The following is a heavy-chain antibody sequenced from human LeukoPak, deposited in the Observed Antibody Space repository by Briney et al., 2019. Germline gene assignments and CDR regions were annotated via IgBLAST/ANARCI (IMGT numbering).Heavy chain of an antibody. CDR2: IYSGGST. CDR3: ARALQDSSGYPVYYFDY. J-gene: IGHJ4*02. CDR1: GFTFSSNY. Sequence: GGSLRLSCAASGFTFSSNYMSWVRQAPGKGLEWVSVIYSGGSTYYADSVKGRFTISRHNSKNTLYLQMNSLRAEDTAVYYCARALQDSSGYPVYYFDYWGQGTLVTVSS. V-gene: IGHV3-53*04. D-gene: IGHD3-22*01.